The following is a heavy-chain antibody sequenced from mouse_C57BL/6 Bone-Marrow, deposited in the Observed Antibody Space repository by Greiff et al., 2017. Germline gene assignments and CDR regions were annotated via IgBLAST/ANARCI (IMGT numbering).Heavy chain of an antibody. V-gene: IGHV5-9-1*02. CDR3: TRVLRYYYAMDY. Sequence: QLVESGEGLVKPGGSLKLSCAASGFTFSSYAMSWVRQTPEKRLEWVAYISSGGDYIYYADTVKGRFTISRDNARNTLYLQMSSLKSEDTAMYYCTRVLRYYYAMDYWGQGTSVTVSS. CDR2: ISSGGDYI. J-gene: IGHJ4*01. CDR1: GFTFSSYA. D-gene: IGHD1-1*01.